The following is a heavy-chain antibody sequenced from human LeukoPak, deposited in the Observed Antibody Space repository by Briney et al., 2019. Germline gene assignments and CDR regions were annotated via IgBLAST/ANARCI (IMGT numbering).Heavy chain of an antibody. CDR3: AKRWDGYNSDAFDI. J-gene: IGHJ3*02. CDR2: IRYDGSNK. CDR1: GFTFSSYA. D-gene: IGHD5-24*01. Sequence: GGSLRLSCAASGFTFSSYAMSWVRQAPGKGLEWVAFIRYDGSNKYYADSVKGRFTISRDNSKNTLYLQMNSLRAEDTAVYYCAKRWDGYNSDAFDIWGQGTMVTVSS. V-gene: IGHV3-30*02.